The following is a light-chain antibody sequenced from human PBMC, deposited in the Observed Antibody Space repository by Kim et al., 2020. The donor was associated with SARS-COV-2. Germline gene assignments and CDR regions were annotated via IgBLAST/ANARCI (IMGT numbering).Light chain of an antibody. CDR3: LQHNTYPIT. Sequence: ASVGDRVTITCRASHDIRNDLGWYQQNPGRAPKRLIYGASSLQSEVPSRFSGSGSGTEFTLTISSLQPEDFATYFYLQHNTYPITFGQGTRLEIK. CDR2: GAS. V-gene: IGKV1-17*01. J-gene: IGKJ5*01. CDR1: HDIRND.